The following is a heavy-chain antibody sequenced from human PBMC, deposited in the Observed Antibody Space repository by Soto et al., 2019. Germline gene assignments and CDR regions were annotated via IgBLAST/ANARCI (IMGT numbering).Heavy chain of an antibody. CDR3: AREVWGSSSWYDYYYGMDV. D-gene: IGHD6-13*01. CDR1: GFTFSDYY. J-gene: IGHJ6*02. Sequence: LSLSCAASGFTFSDYYMSWIRQAPGKGLEWVSYISSSSSYTNYADSVKGRFTISRDNAKNSLYLQMNSLRAEDTAVYYCAREVWGSSSWYDYYYGMDVWGQGTTVTVSS. CDR2: ISSSSSYT. V-gene: IGHV3-11*05.